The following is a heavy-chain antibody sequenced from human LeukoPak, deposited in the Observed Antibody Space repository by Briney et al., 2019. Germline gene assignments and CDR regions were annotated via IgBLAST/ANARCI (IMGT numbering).Heavy chain of an antibody. CDR1: GFTFSSYA. V-gene: IGHV3-23*01. Sequence: GGSLRLSCAASGFTFSSYAMTWVRQAPGKGLEWVSAISGSGGSTYYADSVKGRFTISRDNFEDTVYLQMNNLRAEDTAVYYCVSFYETYWGRGTLVTVSS. D-gene: IGHD2-2*01. CDR3: VSFYETY. CDR2: ISGSGGST. J-gene: IGHJ4*02.